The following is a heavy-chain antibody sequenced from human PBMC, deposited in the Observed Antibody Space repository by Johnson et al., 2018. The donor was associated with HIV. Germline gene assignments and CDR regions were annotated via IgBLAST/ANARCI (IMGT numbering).Heavy chain of an antibody. CDR2: ISGSGGST. V-gene: IGHV3-23*04. J-gene: IGHJ3*02. CDR1: GFTVSRNY. CDR3: AKGLVAAALRWGGAFDI. D-gene: IGHD2-2*01. Sequence: MQLVESGGGLVQPGGSLRLSCAASGFTVSRNYMSWVRQAPGKGLEWVSDISGSGGSTYYAVSVKGRFTISTDNSNNTLYLQMNSLRAEDTAVYYCAKGLVAAALRWGGAFDIWGQGTMVTVST.